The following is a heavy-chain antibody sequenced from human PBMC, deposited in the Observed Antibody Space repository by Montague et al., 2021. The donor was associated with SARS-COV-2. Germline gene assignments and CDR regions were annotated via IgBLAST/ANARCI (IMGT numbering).Heavy chain of an antibody. Sequence: TLSLTCTVSGGSISSGGYYWSWIRQHPGKGLEWIGYIYYSGSTYYNPSLKSRVTISVDTSKNQFSLKLSPVTAADTAVYYCARAPTIFGVVITNFDYWGQGTLVTVSS. V-gene: IGHV4-31*03. D-gene: IGHD3-3*01. CDR2: IYYSGST. J-gene: IGHJ4*02. CDR3: ARAPTIFGVVITNFDY. CDR1: GGSISSGGYY.